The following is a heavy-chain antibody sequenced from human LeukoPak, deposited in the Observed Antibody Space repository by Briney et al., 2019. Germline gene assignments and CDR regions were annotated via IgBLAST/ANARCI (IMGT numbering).Heavy chain of an antibody. V-gene: IGHV1-69*06. CDR3: ARESGYSGYDSFDY. CDR2: IIPIFGTA. CDR1: GGTFSSYA. Sequence: GASVKVSCKASGGTFSSYAISLVRQAPGQGLEWMGGIIPIFGTANYAQKFQGRVTITADKSTSTAYMELSSLRSEDTAVYYCARESGYSGYDSFDYWGQGTLVTVSS. D-gene: IGHD5-12*01. J-gene: IGHJ4*02.